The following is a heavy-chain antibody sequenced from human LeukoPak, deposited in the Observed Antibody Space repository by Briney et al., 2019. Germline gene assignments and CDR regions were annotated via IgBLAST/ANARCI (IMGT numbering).Heavy chain of an antibody. CDR2: ISGSGGST. Sequence: GGSLRLSCAASGFTFSSYAMSWVRQAPGKGLEWVSAISGSGGSTYYADSVKGRFTISRDNSKNTLYLQMKSLRAEDTAVYYCAKDSLGYCSSTSCSTSYWGQGTLVTVSS. CDR1: GFTFSSYA. D-gene: IGHD2-2*01. V-gene: IGHV3-23*01. J-gene: IGHJ4*02. CDR3: AKDSLGYCSSTSCSTSY.